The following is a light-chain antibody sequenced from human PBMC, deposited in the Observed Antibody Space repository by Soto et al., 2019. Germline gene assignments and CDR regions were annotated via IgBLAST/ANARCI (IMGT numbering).Light chain of an antibody. CDR3: CSSAPESTYV. Sequence: QSVLAQPASVSGSPGQSITISCTGTDSDVGAYNSVSWYQQHPRKAPRLIIYKGTRRPSGISYRFSGSTSGNAASLTISALQADDEADYFCCSSAPESTYVFGTGTKVTVL. V-gene: IGLV2-23*01. CDR2: KGT. J-gene: IGLJ1*01. CDR1: DSDVGAYNS.